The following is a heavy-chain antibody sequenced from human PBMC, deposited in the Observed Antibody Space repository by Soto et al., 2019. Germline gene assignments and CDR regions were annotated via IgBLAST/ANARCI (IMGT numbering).Heavy chain of an antibody. J-gene: IGHJ6*02. CDR3: ARPHMVRGEYGMDV. Sequence: QLQLQESGPGLVKPSETLSLTCTVSGGSISSSSYYWGWIRQPPGKGLEWIGSIYYSGSTYYNPSLKSRVTISVDTSKNQFSLKLSSVTAADTAVYYCARPHMVRGEYGMDVWGQGTTVTVSS. D-gene: IGHD3-10*01. CDR1: GGSISSSSYY. V-gene: IGHV4-39*01. CDR2: IYYSGST.